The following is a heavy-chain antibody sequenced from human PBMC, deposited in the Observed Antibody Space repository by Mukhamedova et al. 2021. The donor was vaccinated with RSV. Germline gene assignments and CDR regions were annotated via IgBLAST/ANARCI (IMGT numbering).Heavy chain of an antibody. J-gene: IGHJ5*02. CDR2: ISYNGGST. CDR3: VTLDAPGWFDP. Sequence: SSYAMHWVRQAPGKGLEYVSAISYNGGSTYYADSVRGRITISRDNSKNTLYLQMSSLRAEDTAVYYCVTLDAPGWFDPWGQGTLV. CDR1: SSYA. V-gene: IGHV3-64D*06.